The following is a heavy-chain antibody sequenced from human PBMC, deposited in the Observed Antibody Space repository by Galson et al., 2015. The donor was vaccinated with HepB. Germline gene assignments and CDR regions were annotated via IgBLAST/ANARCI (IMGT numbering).Heavy chain of an antibody. J-gene: IGHJ4*02. CDR1: GFTFSSYA. V-gene: IGHV3-30-3*01. CDR2: ISYDGSNK. CDR3: ARDRGSSGSFQPLN. D-gene: IGHD1-26*01. Sequence: SLRLSCAASGFTFSSYAMHWVRQAPGKGLEWVSVISYDGSNKYYADSVKGRFTISRDNSKNTLYLQMNSLRAEVKAVYYCARDRGSSGSFQPLNWGQGTLVTVSS.